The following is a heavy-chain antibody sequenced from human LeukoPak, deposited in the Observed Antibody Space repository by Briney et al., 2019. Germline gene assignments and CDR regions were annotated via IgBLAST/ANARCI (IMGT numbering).Heavy chain of an antibody. CDR1: GFTVSSNY. V-gene: IGHV3-66*02. Sequence: PGGSLRLSCAASGFTVSSNYMSWVRQAPGKGLEWVSVIYSGGSTYYADSVKGRFTISRDNYKNTLYLQMNSVRAEDTAVYYCAMSSRSIEARHHAFDIWGQGTMVTVSS. CDR3: AMSSRSIEARHHAFDI. CDR2: IYSGGST. J-gene: IGHJ3*02. D-gene: IGHD6-6*01.